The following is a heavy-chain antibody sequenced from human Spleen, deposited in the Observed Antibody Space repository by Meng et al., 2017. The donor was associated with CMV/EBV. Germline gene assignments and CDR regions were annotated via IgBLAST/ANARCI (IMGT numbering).Heavy chain of an antibody. Sequence: GESLKISCAASGFNFSSYSMNWVRQSPGKGLEWVSFISGRSTNIYYADSLKGRFTISRDNAKKSLFLQMNSLRAEDTAVYYCARDLPPLTMVRGVIISPLSGMDVWGQGTTVTVSS. CDR2: ISGRSTNI. D-gene: IGHD3-10*01. J-gene: IGHJ6*02. CDR1: GFNFSSYS. CDR3: ARDLPPLTMVRGVIISPLSGMDV. V-gene: IGHV3-21*01.